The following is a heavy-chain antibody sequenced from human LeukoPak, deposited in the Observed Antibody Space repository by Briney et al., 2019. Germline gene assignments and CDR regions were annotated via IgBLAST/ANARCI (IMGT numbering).Heavy chain of an antibody. CDR1: GFTFSSYA. J-gene: IGHJ4*02. V-gene: IGHV3-23*01. CDR2: ILDSGYST. D-gene: IGHD6-13*01. CDR3: ARVGYSSSQWLYYFDY. Sequence: PGGSLRLSCAASGFTFSSYAMSWVRQAPGKGLEWVSGILDSGYSTYYANSVKGRFTISRDNSNNTLYLQMNSLRAEDTAVYYCARVGYSSSQWLYYFDYWGQGTLVTVSS.